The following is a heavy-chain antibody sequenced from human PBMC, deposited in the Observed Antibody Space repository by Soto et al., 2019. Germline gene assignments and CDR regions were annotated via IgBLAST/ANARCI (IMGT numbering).Heavy chain of an antibody. V-gene: IGHV3-30*18. CDR1: GFTFSSYG. CDR2: ISYDGSNK. Sequence: QVQLVESGGGVVQPGRSLRLSCAASGFTFSSYGMHWVRQAPGKGLEWVAVISYDGSNKYYADSVKGRFTISRDNSKNTLYLQMTSLRAEDTAVYYCAKALVKWGYYYYYGMDVWGQGTTVTVSS. J-gene: IGHJ6*02. D-gene: IGHD3-9*01. CDR3: AKALVKWGYYYYYGMDV.